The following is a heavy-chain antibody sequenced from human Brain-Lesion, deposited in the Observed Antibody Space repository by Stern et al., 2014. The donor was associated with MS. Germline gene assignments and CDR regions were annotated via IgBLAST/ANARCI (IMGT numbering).Heavy chain of an antibody. CDR1: GLTLSSYW. CDR3: AADTRAMTVFY. J-gene: IGHJ4*02. Sequence: EVQLVESGGGLVQPGGSLRLSCAASGLTLSSYWMSWVRQAPGKGLEWVANRRQGGSEKYYVDSGKGRFTISRDNAKNSLFLQMNSLRAEDTAVYYCAADTRAMTVFYWGQGTLVTVSS. CDR2: RRQGGSEK. D-gene: IGHD2-21*02. V-gene: IGHV3-7*01.